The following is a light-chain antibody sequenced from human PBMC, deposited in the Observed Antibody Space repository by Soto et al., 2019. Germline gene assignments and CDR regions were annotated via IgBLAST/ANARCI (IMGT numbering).Light chain of an antibody. CDR2: EVS. J-gene: IGLJ2*01. V-gene: IGLV2-14*01. CDR3: SSYTSDNTLV. Sequence: QSVLTQPASVSGSPGQSITISCTGTSSDVGGYNYVSWYQQHRGKAPKLMIYEVSSRPSGVSSRFSGSKFGYTASLTISGLLPEDEADYYCSSYTSDNTLVFGGGTKVTVL. CDR1: SSDVGGYNY.